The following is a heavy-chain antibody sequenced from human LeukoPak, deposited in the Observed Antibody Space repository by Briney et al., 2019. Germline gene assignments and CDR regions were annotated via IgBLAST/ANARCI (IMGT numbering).Heavy chain of an antibody. CDR3: AKEGAEFRGYLDV. Sequence: GGSLRLSCAASGFTFSSYSMNWVRQAPGRGVGWVSSISSSSSYIYYADSVKGRFSISRDNAKNSLYLQKNSLRAEDTAVYYCAKEGAEFRGYLDVWGKGTTVTVSS. V-gene: IGHV3-21*01. D-gene: IGHD3-16*01. J-gene: IGHJ6*03. CDR1: GFTFSSYS. CDR2: ISSSSSYI.